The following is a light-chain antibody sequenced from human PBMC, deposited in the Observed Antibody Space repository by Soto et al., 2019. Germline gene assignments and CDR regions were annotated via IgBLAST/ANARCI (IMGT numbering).Light chain of an antibody. CDR2: DAS. J-gene: IGKJ2*01. CDR3: HQYNSWPPGT. Sequence: IVMTPSPATLSVSPGDRATLSCRPSQHILSNLVWYQQKPGQAARLLISDASARATGIPARFSGSGSGTEFTLTISSLLSEDFALYYCHQYNSWPPGTFGQGTKVDIK. V-gene: IGKV3-15*01. CDR1: QHILSN.